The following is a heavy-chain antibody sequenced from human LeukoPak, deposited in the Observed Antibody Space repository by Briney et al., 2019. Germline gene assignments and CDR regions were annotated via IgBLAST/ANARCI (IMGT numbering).Heavy chain of an antibody. V-gene: IGHV1-2*02. CDR2: INPNSGGT. CDR3: ARDYDFWSGYSPSFDY. D-gene: IGHD3-3*01. J-gene: IGHJ4*02. CDR1: GYTFTGYY. Sequence: ASVKVSCKASGYTFTGYYMHWVRQAPGQGLEWMGWINPNSGGTNYAQKFQGRVTMTRDTSISTAYMELRSLRSDDTAVYYCARDYDFWSGYSPSFDYWGQGTLVTVSS.